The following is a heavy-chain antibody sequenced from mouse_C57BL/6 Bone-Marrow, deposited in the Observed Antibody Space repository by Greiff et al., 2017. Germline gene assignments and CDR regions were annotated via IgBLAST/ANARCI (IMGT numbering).Heavy chain of an antibody. V-gene: IGHV1-59*01. CDR1: GYTFTSYW. D-gene: IGHD2-4*01. CDR3: ARGDYDAEFAY. J-gene: IGHJ3*01. CDR2: IDPSDSYT. Sequence: VQLQQPGAELVRPGTSVKLSCKASGYTFTSYWMHWVKQRPGQGLEWIGVIDPSDSYTNYNQKFKGKATLTVDSSSSTAYMQLSSLTSADSAVYYCARGDYDAEFAYWGQGTLVTVSA.